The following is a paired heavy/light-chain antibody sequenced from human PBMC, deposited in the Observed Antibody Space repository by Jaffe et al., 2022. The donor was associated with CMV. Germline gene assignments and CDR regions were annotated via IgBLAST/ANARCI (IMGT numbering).Light chain of an antibody. Sequence: DIQMTQSPSSLSASVGDRVTITCRASQGISNYLAWFQQKPGKAPKSLIYAASSLQSGVPSKFSGSGSGTDFTLTISSLQPEDFATYYCQQYNSYPGTFGGGTKVEIK. CDR2: AAS. J-gene: IGKJ4*01. CDR3: QQYNSYPGT. CDR1: QGISNY. V-gene: IGKV1-16*02.
Heavy chain of an antibody. V-gene: IGHV3-23*01. CDR3: ANLVSGWYRY. D-gene: IGHD6-19*01. CDR1: GFTFSSYA. Sequence: EVQLLESGGGLVQPGGSLRLSCAASGFTFSSYAMSWVRQAPGKGLEWVSAISGSGGSTYYADSVKGRFTISRDNSKNTLYLQMNSLRAEDTAVYYCANLVSGWYRYWGQGTLVTVSS. J-gene: IGHJ4*02. CDR2: ISGSGGST.